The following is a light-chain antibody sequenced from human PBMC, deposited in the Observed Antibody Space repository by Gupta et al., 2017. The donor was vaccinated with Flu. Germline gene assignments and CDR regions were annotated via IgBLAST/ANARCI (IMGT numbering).Light chain of an antibody. CDR1: SSDGGGWDY. CDR3: SSYTSSSTLEVI. CDR2: VVN. Sequence: QSALTQPASVSGSPGQAITIPCTGTSSDGGGWDYVSWYQQHPGQAPKLLIYVVNNRPSGVANRFSGSKSGNTASLTISGVQGEDEADYYCSSYTSSSTLEVIFGGGTKLTVL. J-gene: IGLJ2*01. V-gene: IGLV2-14*01.